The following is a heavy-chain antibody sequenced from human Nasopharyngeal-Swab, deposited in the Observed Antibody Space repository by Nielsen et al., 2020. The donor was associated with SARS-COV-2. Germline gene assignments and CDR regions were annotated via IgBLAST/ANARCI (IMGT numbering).Heavy chain of an antibody. J-gene: IGHJ6*03. CDR2: IYYSGST. CDR3: ARVGGLWSAGFYYMDV. D-gene: IGHD3-3*01. Sequence: WIRQPPGKGLEWIGYIYYSGSTNYNPSLKSRVTISVDTSKNQFSLKLSSVTAADTAVYYCARVGGLWSAGFYYMDVWGKGTTVTVSS. V-gene: IGHV4-59*01.